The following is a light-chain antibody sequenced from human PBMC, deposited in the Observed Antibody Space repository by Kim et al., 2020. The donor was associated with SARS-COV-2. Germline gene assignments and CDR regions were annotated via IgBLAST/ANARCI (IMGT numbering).Light chain of an antibody. Sequence: PGERATLSCKASQSVSSYLVWYQQKPGQAPRLLIYDASNRATGIPARFSGSGSGTDFTLTISSLEPEDFAVYYCQQRSNWLSFGQGTRLEIK. CDR1: QSVSSY. J-gene: IGKJ5*01. V-gene: IGKV3-11*01. CDR2: DAS. CDR3: QQRSNWLS.